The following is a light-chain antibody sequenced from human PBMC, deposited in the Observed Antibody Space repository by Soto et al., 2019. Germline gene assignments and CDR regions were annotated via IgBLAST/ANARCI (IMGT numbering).Light chain of an antibody. J-gene: IGLJ2*01. CDR2: DAS. CDR1: SSDVGGFKY. Sequence: QSVLTQPRSVSGSPGQSVTISCTGTSSDVGGFKYVSWYQQHPGKAPKLIIFDASKRPSGVPDRFSGSKSGYTASLTISGLQGEDGADYYCCSYAANYVRFGGGTKLTVL. V-gene: IGLV2-11*01. CDR3: CSYAANYVR.